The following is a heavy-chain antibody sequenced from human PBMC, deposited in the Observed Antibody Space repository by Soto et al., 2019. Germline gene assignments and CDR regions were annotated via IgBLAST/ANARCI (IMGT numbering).Heavy chain of an antibody. D-gene: IGHD2-21*01. Sequence: QLQLQESGPGLVKPSETLSINCTVSGGSISSYYWSWIRQPPGKGLEWIGYIYYSGSTNYNPSLKSRVTISVDTSKNQCALKLSSVTAADTAVYYCARESVGEHLADWFDPWGPGTLVTVSS. CDR2: IYYSGST. CDR3: ARESVGEHLADWFDP. J-gene: IGHJ5*02. CDR1: GGSISSYY. V-gene: IGHV4-59*01.